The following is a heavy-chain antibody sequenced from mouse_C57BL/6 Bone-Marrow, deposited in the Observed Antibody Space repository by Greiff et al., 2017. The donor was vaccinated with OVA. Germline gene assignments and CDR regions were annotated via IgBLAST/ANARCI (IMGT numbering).Heavy chain of an antibody. V-gene: IGHV2-4*01. CDR1: GFSLTSYG. D-gene: IGHD2-2*01. Sequence: VKLQESGPGLVQPSQSLSITCTVSGFSLTSYGVHWVRQPPGKGLEWLGVIWSGGSTDYNAAFISRLSISKDNSKSQVFVKMNSLQADDTAIYYCAKEGVYGYLYYYAMDYWGQGTSVTVSS. CDR2: IWSGGST. CDR3: AKEGVYGYLYYYAMDY. J-gene: IGHJ4*01.